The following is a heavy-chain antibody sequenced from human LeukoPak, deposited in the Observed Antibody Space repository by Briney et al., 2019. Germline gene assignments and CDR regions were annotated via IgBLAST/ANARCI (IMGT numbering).Heavy chain of an antibody. CDR3: AKVPLRTAFKYFDY. Sequence: PGGSLRLSCAASGFTFSDYCMRWVRQAPGKGLVWVSRINSDGSNTSYADSVKGRFTISRDNAKNTLYLQMNSLRAEDTAVYYCAKVPLRTAFKYFDYWGQGTLVTVSS. V-gene: IGHV3-74*01. D-gene: IGHD2-21*02. CDR2: INSDGSNT. J-gene: IGHJ4*02. CDR1: GFTFSDYC.